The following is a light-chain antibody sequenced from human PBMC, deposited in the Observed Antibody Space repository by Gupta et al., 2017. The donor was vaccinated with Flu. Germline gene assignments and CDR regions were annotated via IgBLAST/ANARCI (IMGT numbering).Light chain of an antibody. CDR1: QNINRW. CDR2: KAS. Sequence: DIQMTQSPSTLSASVGDRVTITCRASQNINRWLAWYQQKAGKAPKLLIYKASSLDSGVPSGFSGSGSGTEFTLTINSLQPDDFATYYCQQYNSYRTFGQGTKVDIK. V-gene: IGKV1-5*03. J-gene: IGKJ1*01. CDR3: QQYNSYRT.